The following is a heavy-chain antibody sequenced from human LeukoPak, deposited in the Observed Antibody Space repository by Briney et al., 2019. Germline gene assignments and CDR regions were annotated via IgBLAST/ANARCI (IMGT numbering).Heavy chain of an antibody. V-gene: IGHV3-30*04. D-gene: IGHD6-19*01. CDR1: GFTFSSYA. CDR3: AGDEAGTNQLDY. CDR2: ISYDGSNK. J-gene: IGHJ4*02. Sequence: GRSLRLSCAASGFTFSSYAMHWVRQAPGKGLEWVAVISYDGSNKYYADSVKGRFTISRDNSKNTLYLQMNSLRAEDTAVYYCAGDEAGTNQLDYWGQGTLVAVSS.